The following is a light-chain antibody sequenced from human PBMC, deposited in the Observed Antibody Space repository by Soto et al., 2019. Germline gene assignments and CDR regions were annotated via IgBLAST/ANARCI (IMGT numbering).Light chain of an antibody. Sequence: DIQMTQSPSSVSASVGDRVTISCQASQGISRSLAWYQQKPGKAPKLLIYAASSLQSGVPSRFSGSGFGTDFTLTISILQPEDFATYYCQQSYSTPPITFGQGTRLEIK. V-gene: IGKV1-12*01. CDR1: QGISRS. J-gene: IGKJ5*01. CDR3: QQSYSTPPIT. CDR2: AAS.